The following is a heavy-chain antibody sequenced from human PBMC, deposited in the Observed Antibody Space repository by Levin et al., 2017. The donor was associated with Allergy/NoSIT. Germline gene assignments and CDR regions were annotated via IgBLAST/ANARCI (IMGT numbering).Heavy chain of an antibody. D-gene: IGHD2-2*01. V-gene: IGHV1-18*01. CDR1: GYTFTSYG. Sequence: ASVKVSCKASGYTFTSYGISWVRQAPGQGLEWMGWISAYNGNTNYAQKLQGRVTMTTDTSTSTAYMELRSLRSDDTAVYYCARDWGFVVVPAVHFDYWGQGTLVTVSS. CDR2: ISAYNGNT. CDR3: ARDWGFVVVPAVHFDY. J-gene: IGHJ4*02.